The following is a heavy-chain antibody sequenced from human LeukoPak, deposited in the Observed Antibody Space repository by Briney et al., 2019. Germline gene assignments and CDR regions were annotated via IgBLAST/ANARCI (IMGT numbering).Heavy chain of an antibody. Sequence: SETLSLTCAVYGGSFSGFYWSWIRQPPGKGLEWIGKINHSGSTNYNPSLKSRVTKSVDTSKKQFSLKLSSVTAADTALYYCARVPPAYDSSSYPTPTGAFDVWGQGTVVTVSS. D-gene: IGHD3-22*01. CDR3: ARVPPAYDSSSYPTPTGAFDV. J-gene: IGHJ3*01. V-gene: IGHV4-34*01. CDR1: GGSFSGFY. CDR2: INHSGST.